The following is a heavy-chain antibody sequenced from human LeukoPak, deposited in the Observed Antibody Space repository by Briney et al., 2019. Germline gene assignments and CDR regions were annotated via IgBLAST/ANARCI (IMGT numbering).Heavy chain of an antibody. Sequence: SETLSLSCTVSGGSVSGGNNCWSWNRQPPGEGLEWIGCIYNSGRNNSNPSLRSCTTLSVNTSKKQFPLKLSSVTAADTAVYYCARVEWFGELSPFDIWGQGTMVTVSS. J-gene: IGHJ3*02. D-gene: IGHD3-10*01. CDR1: GGSVSGGNNC. V-gene: IGHV4-61*01. CDR3: ARVEWFGELSPFDI. CDR2: IYNSGRN.